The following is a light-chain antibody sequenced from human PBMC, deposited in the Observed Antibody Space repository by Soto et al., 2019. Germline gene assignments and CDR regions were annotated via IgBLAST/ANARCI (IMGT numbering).Light chain of an antibody. Sequence: QSALTQPASVSGSPGQSITISCTGTSRDVGGYSYVSWYQQHPGKAPKLMIYDVSNRPSGVSNRFSGSKSGNTASLTISGLQAEDEADYYCSSYTSSSTLCVFGTGTKLTVL. CDR2: DVS. CDR1: SRDVGGYSY. V-gene: IGLV2-14*01. CDR3: SSYTSSSTLCV. J-gene: IGLJ1*01.